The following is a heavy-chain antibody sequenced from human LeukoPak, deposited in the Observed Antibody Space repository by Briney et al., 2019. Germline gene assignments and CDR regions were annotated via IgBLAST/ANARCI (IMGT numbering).Heavy chain of an antibody. J-gene: IGHJ4*02. Sequence: ASVKVSCKASGYTFTGYYMHWVRQAPGQGLEWMGWINPNSGGTNYAQKFQGRVTMTRDTSISTAYMELSRLRSDDTAMYYCARVRYYGSGSYYNDGSFFDYWGQGTLVTVSS. D-gene: IGHD3-10*01. CDR1: GYTFTGYY. CDR3: ARVRYYGSGSYYNDGSFFDY. V-gene: IGHV1-2*02. CDR2: INPNSGGT.